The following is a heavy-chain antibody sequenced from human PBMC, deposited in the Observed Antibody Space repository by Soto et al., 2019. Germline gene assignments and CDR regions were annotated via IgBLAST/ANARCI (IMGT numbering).Heavy chain of an antibody. Sequence: SETLSLTCAVSGCSISSDAYSWICLRQPPGKGLEWVVYIYHSGSTYYNPSLKSRVTTSVDRSKNQFSLKLSSVAAADTAVYYCARGHYDILTGYYNGYFDYWGQGTLVTVSS. CDR2: IYHSGST. J-gene: IGHJ4*02. V-gene: IGHV4-30-2*01. D-gene: IGHD3-9*01. CDR1: GCSISSDAYS. CDR3: ARGHYDILTGYYNGYFDY.